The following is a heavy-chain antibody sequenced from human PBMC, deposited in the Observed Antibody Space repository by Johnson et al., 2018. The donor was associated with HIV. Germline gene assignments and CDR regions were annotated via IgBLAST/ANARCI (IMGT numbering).Heavy chain of an antibody. CDR1: GFTFSSYA. V-gene: IGHV3-NL1*01. Sequence: QVQLVESGGGVVQPGRSLRLSCAASGFTFSSYAMHWVRQAPGKGLEWVSVIYSGGSTYYADSVKGRFTISRDNSKNTLYLQMNSLRAEDTAVYYCARERDAFDIWGQGTMVTVSS. CDR3: ARERDAFDI. J-gene: IGHJ3*02. CDR2: IYSGGST.